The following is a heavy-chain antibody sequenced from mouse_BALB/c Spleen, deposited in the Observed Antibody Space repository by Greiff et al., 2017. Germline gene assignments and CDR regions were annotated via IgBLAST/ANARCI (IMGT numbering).Heavy chain of an antibody. CDR2: IYPGDGDT. V-gene: IGHV1-80*01. D-gene: IGHD1-1*01. CDR3: ARGRGYYGSSYWYFDV. J-gene: IGHJ1*01. Sequence: VQLQQSGAELVRPGSSVTISCKASGYAFSSYWMNWVKQRPGQGLAWIGQIYPGDGDTNYNGKFKGKATLTADKSSSTAYMQLSSLTSEDSAVYFCARGRGYYGSSYWYFDVWGAGTTVTVSS. CDR1: GYAFSSYW.